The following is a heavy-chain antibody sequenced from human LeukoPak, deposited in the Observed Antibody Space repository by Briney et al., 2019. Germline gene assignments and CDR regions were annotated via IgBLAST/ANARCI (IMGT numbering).Heavy chain of an antibody. CDR1: GFTLSSYA. J-gene: IGHJ4*02. CDR3: AKDVDMVRGVFFDY. D-gene: IGHD3-10*01. CDR2: ISGSGGST. V-gene: IGHV3-23*01. Sequence: GGSLRLSCAASGFTLSSYAMSWVRQAPGKGLEWVSAISGSGGSTYYADSVKGRFTISRDNSKNTLYLQMNSLRAEDTAVYYCAKDVDMVRGVFFDYWGQGTLVTVSS.